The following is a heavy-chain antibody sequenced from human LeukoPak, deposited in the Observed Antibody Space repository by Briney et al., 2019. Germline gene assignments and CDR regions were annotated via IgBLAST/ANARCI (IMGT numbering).Heavy chain of an antibody. CDR1: GSAFSFFA. D-gene: IGHD6-19*01. V-gene: IGHV3-23*01. Sequence: QAGRTLRISCKAAGSAFSFFAMSSLRQPPGKRMEWVSTINANSGATSYAASVRGRFTISRDNSKNKLYLQLNSLRAEDTAVYYCAKPISGGLAVTADWFDPWGQGTLVVVSS. CDR3: AKPISGGLAVTADWFDP. J-gene: IGHJ5*01. CDR2: INANSGAT.